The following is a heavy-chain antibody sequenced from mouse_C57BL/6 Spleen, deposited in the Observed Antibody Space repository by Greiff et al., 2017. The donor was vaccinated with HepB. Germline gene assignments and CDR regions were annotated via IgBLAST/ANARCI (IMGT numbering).Heavy chain of an antibody. J-gene: IGHJ3*01. CDR2: IWSGGST. Sequence: VKLMESGPGLVQPSQSLSITCTVSGFSLTSYGVHWVRQSPGKGLEWLGVIWSGGSTDYNAAFISRLSISKDNSKSQVFFKMNSLQADDTAIYYCASNYFRFAYWGQGTLVTVSA. CDR3: ASNYFRFAY. V-gene: IGHV2-2*01. CDR1: GFSLTSYG.